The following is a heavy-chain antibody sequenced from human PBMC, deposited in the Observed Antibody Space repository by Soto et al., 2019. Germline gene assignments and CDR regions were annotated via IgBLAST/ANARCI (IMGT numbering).Heavy chain of an antibody. V-gene: IGHV3-30*18. CDR3: AKGFSYGERYYFDY. J-gene: IGHJ4*02. D-gene: IGHD4-17*01. CDR1: GFSFSSNV. Sequence: GGSLRLSCAASGFSFSSNVMHWVRQAPGKGLEWVALISYDGSNKYYADSVKGRFTISRDNSKNTLYLQMNSLRPEDTAVYYCAKGFSYGERYYFDYWGQGTLVTVSS. CDR2: ISYDGSNK.